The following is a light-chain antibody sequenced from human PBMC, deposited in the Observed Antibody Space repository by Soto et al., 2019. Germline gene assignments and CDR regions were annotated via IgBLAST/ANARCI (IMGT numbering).Light chain of an antibody. Sequence: EVAMTQSPATLSVSPGERATLSCRASQSVSSNLAWYQQKPGQAPRLLIYGASTRATGIPARFSGSGSGTEFTLTISSLQSEDFAVYYCQQYYNWPPLTFGQGTKVEIK. CDR2: GAS. J-gene: IGKJ1*01. V-gene: IGKV3-15*01. CDR3: QQYYNWPPLT. CDR1: QSVSSN.